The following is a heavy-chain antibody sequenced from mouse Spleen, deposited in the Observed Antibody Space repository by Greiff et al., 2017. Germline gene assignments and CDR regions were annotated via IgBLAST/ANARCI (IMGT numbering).Heavy chain of an antibody. Sequence: QVQLQQSGPGLVAPSQSLSITCTVSGFSLTSYGVDWVRQTPGKGLEWLGVIWRGGSTNYNSALNSRLSISKDNSKGQVFLKMNSLQTDDTAMYYCGSDIAGGDRFAYWGQGTLVTVSA. CDR3: GSDIAGGDRFAY. CDR2: IWRGGST. CDR1: GFSLTSYG. J-gene: IGHJ3*01. V-gene: IGHV2-6*01.